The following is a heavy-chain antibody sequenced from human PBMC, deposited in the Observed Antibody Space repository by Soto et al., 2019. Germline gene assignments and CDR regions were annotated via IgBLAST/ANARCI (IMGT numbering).Heavy chain of an antibody. CDR3: ARGPFILYNAFDI. V-gene: IGHV1-8*01. Sequence: ASVKVSCKASGYTLTSYDINWVRQATGQGLEWMGWMNPNSGNTGYAQKFQGRVTMTRKTSISTAYMELSSLRSEDTAVYYCARGPFILYNAFDIWGQGTMVTVSS. D-gene: IGHD3-16*01. CDR1: GYTLTSYD. J-gene: IGHJ3*02. CDR2: MNPNSGNT.